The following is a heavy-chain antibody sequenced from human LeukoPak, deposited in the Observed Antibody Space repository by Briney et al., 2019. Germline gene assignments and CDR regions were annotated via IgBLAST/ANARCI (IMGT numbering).Heavy chain of an antibody. D-gene: IGHD2-15*01. CDR3: VRVRGSYFDY. J-gene: IGHJ4*02. Sequence: GGSLRLSCAASGFPLSSYSINRVRQAPGKGLEWVSYISSSGSAIYYVDSVKGRSTVSRDNAKNSLFLQMNSPRAEDTAVYYCVRVRGSYFDYWGQGALVTVSS. CDR1: GFPLSSYS. V-gene: IGHV3-48*01. CDR2: ISSSGSAI.